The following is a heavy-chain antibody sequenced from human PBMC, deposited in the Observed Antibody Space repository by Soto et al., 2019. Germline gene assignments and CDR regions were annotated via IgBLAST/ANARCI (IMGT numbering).Heavy chain of an antibody. CDR2: IKSISGGGTT. CDR3: TTERDWGFGN. Sequence: VQLLESGGDLVKPGGSLRLSCAASGFTFTNAWMNWVRQAPGKGLEWVGRIKSISGGGTTDYAAPVKGRFGISRDDSKATVYLQMNSLKTEDTAVYLCTTERDWGFGNWGQGTLVTVSS. D-gene: IGHD7-27*01. V-gene: IGHV3-15*01. CDR1: GFTFTNAW. J-gene: IGHJ4*02.